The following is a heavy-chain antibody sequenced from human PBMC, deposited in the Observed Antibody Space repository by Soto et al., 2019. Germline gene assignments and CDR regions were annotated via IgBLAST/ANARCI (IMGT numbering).Heavy chain of an antibody. V-gene: IGHV3-23*01. CDR1: GFTFSTFA. CDR2: VSGGGEST. J-gene: IGHJ4*02. Sequence: ESGGGLVQPGGSLRLSCAASGFTFSTFAMSWVRQAPGKGLEWVSLVSGGGESTYYADSVKGRFTISRDNSKNTLYLQMNSLRVEDTAIYYCVKGGGYSYGYGAHWGQGTLVTVSS. D-gene: IGHD5-18*01. CDR3: VKGGGYSYGYGAH.